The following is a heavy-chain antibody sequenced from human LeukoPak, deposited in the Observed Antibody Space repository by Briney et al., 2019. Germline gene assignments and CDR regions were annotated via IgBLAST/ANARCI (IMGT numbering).Heavy chain of an antibody. CDR1: GGSLSGYY. Sequence: SETLSLTCAVSGGSLSGYYWTWIRQPPGKGLEWIGFIYDSGSTDYNPSLKSRVTISVDTSKTQSSLKLISVTAADTAMYYCARGLRGSTSGPFDYWGQGSLVTVSS. CDR2: IYDSGST. J-gene: IGHJ4*02. CDR3: ARGLRGSTSGPFDY. D-gene: IGHD3-10*01. V-gene: IGHV4-59*01.